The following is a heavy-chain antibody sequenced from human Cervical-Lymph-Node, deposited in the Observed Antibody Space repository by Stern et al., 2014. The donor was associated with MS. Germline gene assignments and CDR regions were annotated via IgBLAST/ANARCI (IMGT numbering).Heavy chain of an antibody. V-gene: IGHV4-39*01. D-gene: IGHD3-22*01. Sequence: VQLVESGPGLVKPSETLSLTCNVSGASISSDTYYWGWIRQPPGKGLEWIGSIFYSGSTYYNPSLKSRVLMPVAASKNQVSLKLRSVTAADTAVYHCARHTLDDSRGYYYHAFDYWGQGTLVTVSS. CDR3: ARHTLDDSRGYYYHAFDY. J-gene: IGHJ4*02. CDR2: IFYSGST. CDR1: GASISSDTYY.